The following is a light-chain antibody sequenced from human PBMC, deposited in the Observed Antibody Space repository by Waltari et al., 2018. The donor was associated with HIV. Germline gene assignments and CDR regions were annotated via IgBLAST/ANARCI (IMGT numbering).Light chain of an antibody. CDR3: AAWDDSLDGPV. J-gene: IGLJ2*01. CDR1: SSNIGRHA. CDR2: GNN. Sequence: QPVLTQPPSASGTPGQRVIISFSGSSSNIGRHAVSWYQHLPGATPTLLIFGNNQRSAVVPDLFSGSKSATSAFLAISGLRSVDEADYSCAAWDDSLDGPVFGGGTKLTVL. V-gene: IGLV1-44*01.